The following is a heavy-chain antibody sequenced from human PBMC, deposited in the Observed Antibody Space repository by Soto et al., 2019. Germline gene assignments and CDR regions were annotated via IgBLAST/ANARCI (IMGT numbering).Heavy chain of an antibody. CDR1: GGYSRSSNW. D-gene: IGHD6-13*01. CDR2: IYHSGST. V-gene: IGHV4-4*02. Sequence: ETLSLTCAVSGGYSRSSNWCRRVRQPPGKGLEWIGGIYHSGSTNYNPSLKSRVTISVDTSKNQFSLKLSSVTAADTAVYYCARHQSHSSSYVDPWGQGTLVTVSS. J-gene: IGHJ5*02. CDR3: ARHQSHSSSYVDP.